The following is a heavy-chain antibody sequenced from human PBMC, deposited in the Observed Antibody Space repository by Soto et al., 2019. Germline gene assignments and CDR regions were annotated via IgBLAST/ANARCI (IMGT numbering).Heavy chain of an antibody. CDR2: INPNSGGT. Sequence: ASVKVSCKASGYTFTGYYMHWVRQAPGQGLEWMGWINPNSGGTNYAQKFQGRVTMTRDTSISTAYMELSRLRSDDTAVYYCASSFDYYDSSGYYSYAFDIWGQGTMVTVS. V-gene: IGHV1-2*02. D-gene: IGHD3-22*01. J-gene: IGHJ3*02. CDR1: GYTFTGYY. CDR3: ASSFDYYDSSGYYSYAFDI.